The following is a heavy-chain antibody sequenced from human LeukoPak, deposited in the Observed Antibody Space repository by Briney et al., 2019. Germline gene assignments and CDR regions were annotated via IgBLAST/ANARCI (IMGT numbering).Heavy chain of an antibody. CDR3: AKAYYYDSSGYWTFDY. CDR2: IWYDGSNK. V-gene: IGHV3-33*06. CDR1: GFTFSSYG. J-gene: IGHJ4*02. D-gene: IGHD3-22*01. Sequence: GGSLRLSCAASGFTFSSYGMHWVRQAPGKGLEWVAVIWYDGSNKYYADSVKGRFTISRDNSKNTLYLQMNSLRAEDTAVYSCAKAYYYDSSGYWTFDYWGQGILVTVSS.